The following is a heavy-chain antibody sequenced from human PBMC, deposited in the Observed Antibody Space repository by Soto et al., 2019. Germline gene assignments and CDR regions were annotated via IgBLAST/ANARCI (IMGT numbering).Heavy chain of an antibody. D-gene: IGHD3-3*01. J-gene: IGHJ4*02. CDR2: ISAYNGNT. Sequence: GASMKVSCKASGYTFTSYGISWVRQAPGQGLEWMGWISAYNGNTNYAQKLQGRVTMTTDTSTSTAYMELRSLRSDDTAVYYCARDLGYDFWSGYMSPRGIDYWGQGTLVTVSS. CDR1: GYTFTSYG. CDR3: ARDLGYDFWSGYMSPRGIDY. V-gene: IGHV1-18*01.